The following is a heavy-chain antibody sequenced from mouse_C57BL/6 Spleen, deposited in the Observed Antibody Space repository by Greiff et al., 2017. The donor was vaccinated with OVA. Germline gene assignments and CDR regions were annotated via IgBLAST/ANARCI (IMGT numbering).Heavy chain of an antibody. D-gene: IGHD1-1*01. Sequence: VQLKESGAELVRPGASVKLSCTASGFNIKDYYMHWVKQRPEQGLEWIGRIDPEDGDTDYAPKFQGKATMTADTASNTAYLQLSSLTSEDTAVYYCTTLYYYGSRNYFDYWGQGTTLTVSS. CDR1: GFNIKDYY. V-gene: IGHV14-1*01. CDR3: TTLYYYGSRNYFDY. J-gene: IGHJ2*01. CDR2: IDPEDGDT.